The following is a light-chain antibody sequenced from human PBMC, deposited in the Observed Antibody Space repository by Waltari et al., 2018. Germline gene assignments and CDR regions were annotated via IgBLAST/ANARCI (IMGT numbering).Light chain of an antibody. Sequence: LSLSPGETATLSCRASQSIGRYLVWYQQKSGQAPRLLIYGASTRATGIPDRFSGSGSGTDFSLTISRLEAEDFAVYYCQNHERLPATFGQGTKVELK. CDR2: GAS. CDR3: QNHERLPAT. J-gene: IGKJ1*01. V-gene: IGKV3-20*01. CDR1: QSIGRY.